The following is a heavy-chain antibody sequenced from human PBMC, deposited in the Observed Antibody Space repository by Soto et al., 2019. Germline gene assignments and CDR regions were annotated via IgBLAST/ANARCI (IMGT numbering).Heavy chain of an antibody. CDR2: MFYSGLT. D-gene: IGHD2-15*01. CDR3: APLSVSLSGPYGIHV. V-gene: IGHV4-39*01. J-gene: IGHJ6*02. CDR1: GYSVTSSDYY. Sequence: TLSLTCSVSGYSVTSSDYYWAWIRQPPGKGLEWIGSMFYSGLTYYNPSLKSRVTLSVDTSKNQFSVRLNSVTAADTAVYYCAPLSVSLSGPYGIHVWGQGTTVTVSS.